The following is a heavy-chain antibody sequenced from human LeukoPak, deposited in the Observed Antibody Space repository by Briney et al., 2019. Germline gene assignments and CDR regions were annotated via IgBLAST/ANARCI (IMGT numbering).Heavy chain of an antibody. CDR3: AEYYFYDSSGYQQYYIDY. V-gene: IGHV3-23*01. CDR2: ISNSGGST. Sequence: GGSLRLSCAASGFTFSSYAMSWVRQAPGKGLEWVSGISNSGGSTYYADSVKGRFTISRDNSKDTLYLQMNSLRAEDTAVYYCAEYYFYDSSGYQQYYIDYWGQGTLVTVSS. CDR1: GFTFSSYA. J-gene: IGHJ4*02. D-gene: IGHD3-22*01.